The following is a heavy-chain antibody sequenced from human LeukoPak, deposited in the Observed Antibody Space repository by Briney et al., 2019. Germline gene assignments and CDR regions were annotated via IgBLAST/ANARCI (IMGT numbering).Heavy chain of an antibody. CDR3: ASDYVWGSSDY. V-gene: IGHV3-30-3*01. D-gene: IGHD3-16*01. CDR2: ISYDGSNK. J-gene: IGHJ4*02. Sequence: GGSLRLSCAASRFTFSSYAMHWVRKAPGKGLEWVAVISYDGSNKYYADSVKGRFTISRDNSKNTLYLQMNSLRAEDTAVYYCASDYVWGSSDYWGQGTLVTVSS. CDR1: RFTFSSYA.